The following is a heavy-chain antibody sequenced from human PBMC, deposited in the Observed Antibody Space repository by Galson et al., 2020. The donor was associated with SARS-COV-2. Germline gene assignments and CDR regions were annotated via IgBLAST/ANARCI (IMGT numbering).Heavy chain of an antibody. V-gene: IGHV4-59*01. D-gene: IGHD2-8*01. CDR3: ARRMVYADKDYYYYYYMDV. CDR2: IYYSGST. CDR1: GGSISSYY. J-gene: IGHJ6*03. Sequence: SETLSLTCTVSGGSISSYYWSWIRQPPGKGLEWIGYIYYSGSTNYNPSLKSRVTISVDTSKNQFSLKLSSVTAADTAVYYCARRMVYADKDYYYYYYMDVWGKGTTVTVSS.